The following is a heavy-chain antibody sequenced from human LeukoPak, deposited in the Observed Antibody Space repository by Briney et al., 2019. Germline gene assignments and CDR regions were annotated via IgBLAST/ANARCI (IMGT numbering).Heavy chain of an antibody. CDR3: ARSLHYLLLDY. CDR1: GGSISSGSYY. CDR2: IYTSGST. Sequence: PSETLSLTCAVSGGSISSGSYYWSWIRQPAGKGLEWIGRIYTSGSTNYNPSLKSRVTISVDTSKNQFSLKLSSVTAADTAVYYCARSLHYLLLDYWGQGTLVTASS. J-gene: IGHJ4*02. V-gene: IGHV4-61*02. D-gene: IGHD3-10*01.